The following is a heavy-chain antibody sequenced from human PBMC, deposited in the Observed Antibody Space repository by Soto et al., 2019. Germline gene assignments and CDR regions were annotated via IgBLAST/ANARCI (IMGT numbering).Heavy chain of an antibody. V-gene: IGHV1-69*01. CDR1: GGSFGNSA. CDR2: FIPVYRTL. J-gene: IGHJ4*02. Sequence: QVLLVQSGAEVKKPGSSVKISCKASGGSFGNSAINWVRQTPGQGLEWLGGFIPVYRTLNYAQKFQGRVTITAVECTGTAYLTLNTLASNDTAVYYCATGVIWIGYFTVDSWGQGARVTVSS. CDR3: ATGVIWIGYFTVDS. D-gene: IGHD3-3*01.